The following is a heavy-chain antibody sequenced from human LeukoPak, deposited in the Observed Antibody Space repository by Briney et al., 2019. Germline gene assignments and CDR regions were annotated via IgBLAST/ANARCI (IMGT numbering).Heavy chain of an antibody. Sequence: ASVKVSCKASGYTFTGYYMHWVRQAPGQGLELMGWISAYNGNTNYAQKLQGRVTMTTDTSTSTAYMELRSLRSDDTAVYYCARDLKSRGAHDAFDIWGQGTMVTVSS. J-gene: IGHJ3*02. CDR1: GYTFTGYY. V-gene: IGHV1-18*04. CDR2: ISAYNGNT. D-gene: IGHD1-26*01. CDR3: ARDLKSRGAHDAFDI.